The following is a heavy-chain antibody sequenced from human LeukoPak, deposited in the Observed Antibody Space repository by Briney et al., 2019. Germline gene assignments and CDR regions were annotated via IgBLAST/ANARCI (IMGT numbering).Heavy chain of an antibody. CDR3: ARDNIAAAGTFDY. D-gene: IGHD6-13*01. Sequence: SVKVSCKASGGTFSSYAISWVRQAPGQGLKWMGGIIPIFGTANYAQKFQGRVTITTDESTSTAYMELSSLRSEDTAVYYCARDNIAAAGTFDYWGQGTLVTVSS. CDR2: IIPIFGTA. J-gene: IGHJ4*02. CDR1: GGTFSSYA. V-gene: IGHV1-69*05.